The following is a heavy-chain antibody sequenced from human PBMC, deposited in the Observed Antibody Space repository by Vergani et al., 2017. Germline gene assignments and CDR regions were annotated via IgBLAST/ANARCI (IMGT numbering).Heavy chain of an antibody. Sequence: EVQLLESGGGLVQPGGSLRLSCAASGFTFSSYAMSWVRQAPGKGLEWVSYISSSSSTIYYADSVKGRFTISRDNAKNSLYLQMNSLRDEDTAVYYCARSRAGMEAFDIWGQGTMVTVSS. V-gene: IGHV3-48*02. D-gene: IGHD6-19*01. J-gene: IGHJ3*02. CDR2: ISSSSSTI. CDR1: GFTFSSYA. CDR3: ARSRAGMEAFDI.